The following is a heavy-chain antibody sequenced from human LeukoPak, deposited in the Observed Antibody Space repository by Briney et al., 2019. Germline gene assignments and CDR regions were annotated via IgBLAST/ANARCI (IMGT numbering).Heavy chain of an antibody. J-gene: IGHJ5*02. CDR1: GYTFTSYD. V-gene: IGHV1-8*01. CDR3: ARGLTYPYSSTPP. D-gene: IGHD6-13*01. Sequence: ASVKVSCKASGYTFTSYDINWVRQATGQGPEWMGWMNPNSGNTGYAQKFQGRVTMTGNTSISTAYMELSSLRSEDTAVYYCARGLTYPYSSTPPWGQGTLVTVSS. CDR2: MNPNSGNT.